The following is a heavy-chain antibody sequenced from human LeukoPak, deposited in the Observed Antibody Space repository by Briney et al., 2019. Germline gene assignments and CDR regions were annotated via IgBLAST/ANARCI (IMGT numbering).Heavy chain of an antibody. CDR1: GFTLSSYA. V-gene: IGHV3-23*01. CDR2: ISGSGGST. Sequence: PGGSLRLSCAASGFTLSSYAMSWVRQAPGKGLEWVSAISGSGGSTYYADSVKGRFTISRDNSKNTLYLQMNSLRPEDTAVYYCAKDADMATYHSFDYWGQGTLVTVSS. CDR3: AKDADMATYHSFDY. D-gene: IGHD5-24*01. J-gene: IGHJ4*02.